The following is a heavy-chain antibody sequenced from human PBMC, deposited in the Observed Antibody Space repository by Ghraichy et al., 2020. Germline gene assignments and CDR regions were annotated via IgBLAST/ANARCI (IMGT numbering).Heavy chain of an antibody. D-gene: IGHD6-13*01. CDR3: ARENGEYSSRTENDAFDI. V-gene: IGHV4-59*01. Sequence: SETLSLTCTVSGGSISSYYWSWIRQPPGKGLEWIGYIYYSGSTNYNPSLKSRVTISVDTSKNQFSLKLSSVTAADTAVYYCARENGEYSSRTENDAFDIWGQGTMVTVSS. CDR1: GGSISSYY. J-gene: IGHJ3*02. CDR2: IYYSGST.